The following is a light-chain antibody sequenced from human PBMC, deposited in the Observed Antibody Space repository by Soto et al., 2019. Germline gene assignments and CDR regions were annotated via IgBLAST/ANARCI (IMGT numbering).Light chain of an antibody. CDR2: EVT. Sequence: QSALTQPPSASGSPGQSVTISCTGTSNDVGGYNFVSWYQHHPGKAPKLIIYEVTKRPSGVPNRCSGSKSGNTASLTVSGLQAEDEADYYCNSYAGSNTYVFGTGTKLTVL. J-gene: IGLJ1*01. CDR1: SNDVGGYNF. V-gene: IGLV2-8*01. CDR3: NSYAGSNTYV.